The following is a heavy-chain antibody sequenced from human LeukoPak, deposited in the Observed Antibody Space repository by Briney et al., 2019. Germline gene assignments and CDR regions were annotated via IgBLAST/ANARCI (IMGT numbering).Heavy chain of an antibody. D-gene: IGHD1-26*01. CDR1: GGSISSSNW. V-gene: IGHV4-4*02. Sequence: SGTLSLTCAVSGGSISSSNWRSWVRQPPRKGLEWMGEIYHNGSTNYNPSLKSRVTISVDKSKNQFSLRLTSVTAADTAVYFCARAPPYYNGSSLSQSAFDLWGRGTMVTVSS. J-gene: IGHJ3*01. CDR2: IYHNGST. CDR3: ARAPPYYNGSSLSQSAFDL.